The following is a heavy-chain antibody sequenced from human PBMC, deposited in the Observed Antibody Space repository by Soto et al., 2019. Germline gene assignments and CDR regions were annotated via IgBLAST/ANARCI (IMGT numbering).Heavy chain of an antibody. Sequence: RASVKVSCKASGGTFSSYAISWVRQAPGQGLEWMGGIIPIFGTANYAQKFQGRVTITADESTSTACMELSSLRSEDTAVYYCASNRYYDILTGYQHYYYYYGMDVWGQGTTVTVSS. J-gene: IGHJ6*02. D-gene: IGHD3-9*01. CDR3: ASNRYYDILTGYQHYYYYYGMDV. CDR2: IIPIFGTA. CDR1: GGTFSSYA. V-gene: IGHV1-69*13.